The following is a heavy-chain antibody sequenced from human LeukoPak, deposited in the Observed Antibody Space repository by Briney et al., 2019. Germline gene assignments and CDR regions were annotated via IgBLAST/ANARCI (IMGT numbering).Heavy chain of an antibody. V-gene: IGHV4-34*01. Sequence: WETLSLTCAVYGGSFSGYYWSWIRQPPGKGLEWIGEINHSGSTNYNPSLKSRVTISVDTSKNQFSLKLSSVTAADTAVYYCARDPVVNPDYWGQGTLVTVSS. CDR1: GGSFSGYY. D-gene: IGHD2-2*01. CDR3: ARDPVVNPDY. J-gene: IGHJ4*02. CDR2: INHSGST.